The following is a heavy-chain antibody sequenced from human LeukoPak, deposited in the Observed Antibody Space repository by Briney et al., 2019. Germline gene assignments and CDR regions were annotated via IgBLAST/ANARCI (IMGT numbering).Heavy chain of an antibody. D-gene: IGHD3-10*01. CDR2: ISHSGST. V-gene: IGHV4-34*01. CDR1: GGSFSGYY. CDR3: ARGKHYYYGSGSYDY. J-gene: IGHJ4*02. Sequence: PSETLSLTCAVYGGSFSGYYWSWIRQPPGKGLEWIGEISHSGSTNYNPSLKSRVTISVDTSKNQFSLKLSSVTAADTAVYYCARGKHYYYGSGSYDYWGQGTLVTVSS.